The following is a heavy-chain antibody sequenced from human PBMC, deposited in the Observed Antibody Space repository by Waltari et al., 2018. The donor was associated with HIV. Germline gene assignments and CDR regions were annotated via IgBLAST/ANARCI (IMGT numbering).Heavy chain of an antibody. Sequence: KASGGSFSSYAISWVRQAPGQGLEWMGGIIPIFGTANYAQKFQGRVTITADESTSTAYMELSSLRSEDTAVYYCARVGGLYTGGAFDIWGQGTMVTVSS. D-gene: IGHD2-8*01. V-gene: IGHV1-69*01. CDR2: IIPIFGTA. CDR1: GGSFSSYA. CDR3: ARVGGLYTGGAFDI. J-gene: IGHJ3*02.